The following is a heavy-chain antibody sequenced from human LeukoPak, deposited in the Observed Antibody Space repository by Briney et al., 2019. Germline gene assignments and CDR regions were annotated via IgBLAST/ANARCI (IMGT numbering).Heavy chain of an antibody. CDR3: ATVGYYDSSVSDLISHAFDI. CDR2: FDPEDGET. D-gene: IGHD3-22*01. V-gene: IGHV1-24*01. Sequence: ASVKVSCKVSGYTLTELSMHWVRQAPGKGLEWMGGFDPEDGETIYAQKFQGRVTMTEDTSTDTAYMELSSLRSEDTAVYYCATVGYYDSSVSDLISHAFDIWGQGTMVTVSS. J-gene: IGHJ3*02. CDR1: GYTLTELS.